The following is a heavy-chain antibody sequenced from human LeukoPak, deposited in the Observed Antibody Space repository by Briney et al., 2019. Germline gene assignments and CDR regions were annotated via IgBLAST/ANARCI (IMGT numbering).Heavy chain of an antibody. J-gene: IGHJ4*02. CDR2: IKQDGSEK. CDR1: GFTFSSYW. CDR3: ARYYGSGSYSAAY. D-gene: IGHD3-10*01. Sequence: GGSLRLSCAASGFTFSSYWMSWVRQAPGKGLEWVANIKQDGSEKYYVDSVKGRFTISRDNAKNSLYLQMNSLRAEDTAVYYCARYYGSGSYSAAYWGQGTLVTVSS. V-gene: IGHV3-7*01.